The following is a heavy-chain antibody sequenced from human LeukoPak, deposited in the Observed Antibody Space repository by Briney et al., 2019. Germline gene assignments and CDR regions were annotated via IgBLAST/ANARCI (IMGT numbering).Heavy chain of an antibody. CDR2: IYSSGST. J-gene: IGHJ4*02. Sequence: SETLSLTCTVSGGSISSYYWSWIRQPAGKGLEWIGRIYSSGSTNYNPSLKSRVTISLETSKNQFSLKLTSVTAADTAVYYCARGSVTQGVDYWGQGTLVTVSS. D-gene: IGHD2-21*02. V-gene: IGHV4-4*07. CDR1: GGSISSYY. CDR3: ARGSVTQGVDY.